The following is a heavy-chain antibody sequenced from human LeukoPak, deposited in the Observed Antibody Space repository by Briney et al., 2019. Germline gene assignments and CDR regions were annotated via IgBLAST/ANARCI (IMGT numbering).Heavy chain of an antibody. Sequence: SETLSLTCTVSGGSISSYYWSWIRQPPGKGLEWIGYIYYSGSTNYNPSLKSRVTISVDTSKNQFSLKLSSMTAADTAVYYCARCPYYYDSSGSPQGAFDIWGQGTMVTVSS. V-gene: IGHV4-59*08. CDR1: GGSISSYY. J-gene: IGHJ3*02. CDR2: IYYSGST. D-gene: IGHD3-22*01. CDR3: ARCPYYYDSSGSPQGAFDI.